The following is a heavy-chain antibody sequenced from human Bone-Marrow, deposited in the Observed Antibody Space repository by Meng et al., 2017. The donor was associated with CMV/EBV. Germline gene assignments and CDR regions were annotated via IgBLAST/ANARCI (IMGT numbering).Heavy chain of an antibody. J-gene: IGHJ5*02. V-gene: IGHV4-59*01. CDR2: IYYSGST. D-gene: IGHD6-6*01. CDR3: ARGSDGSSSSAWFDP. CDR1: GGSFSGYY. Sequence: SETLSLTCAVYGGSFSGYYWSWIRQPPGKGLEWIGYIYYSGSTNYNPSLKSRVTISVDTSKNQFSLKLSSVTAADTAVYYCARGSDGSSSSAWFDPWGQGTLVTVSS.